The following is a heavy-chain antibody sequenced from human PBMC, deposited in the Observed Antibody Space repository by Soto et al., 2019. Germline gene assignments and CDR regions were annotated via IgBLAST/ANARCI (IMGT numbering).Heavy chain of an antibody. CDR2: INPSGGST. Sequence: ASVKVSCKASGYTFTSYYIHGVRQAPGQGLEWMGIINPSGGSTTYAQKFQGRVTMTRDTSTSTVYMELSSLRSEDTAVYYCTRAPSYGAFDLWGQGTMVTVSS. CDR3: TRAPSYGAFDL. V-gene: IGHV1-46*03. J-gene: IGHJ3*01. CDR1: GYTFTSYY. D-gene: IGHD4-17*01.